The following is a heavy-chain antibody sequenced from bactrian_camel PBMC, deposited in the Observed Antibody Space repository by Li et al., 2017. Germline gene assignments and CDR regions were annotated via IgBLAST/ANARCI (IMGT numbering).Heavy chain of an antibody. Sequence: HVQLVESGGGSVQAGGSLRLSCAVTGLPSSYYTMAWFRQAPGTEREGVAAVDSEGKIRYTESVKGRFTISKDNAKNTVTLQINRLKHEDTAVYYCAAAKFGNARAVIAGLYNRDTYWGQGTQVTVS. CDR2: VDSEGKI. CDR1: GLPSSYYT. J-gene: IGHJ4*01. V-gene: IGHV3S55*01. CDR3: AAAKFGNARAVIAGLYNRDTY. D-gene: IGHD1*01.